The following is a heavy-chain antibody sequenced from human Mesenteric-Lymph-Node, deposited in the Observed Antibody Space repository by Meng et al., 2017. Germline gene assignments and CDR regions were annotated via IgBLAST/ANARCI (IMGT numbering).Heavy chain of an antibody. Sequence: QGHLVEVGGGVVQPGRPLRLSCRAAGFSFSGNGMHWVRQAPGKGLEWVAVIWYDGSNKYYADSVKGRFTISRDNSKNTLYLQMNSLRTEDTAVYYCAGGDYDMGYWGQGTLVTVSS. CDR2: IWYDGSNK. J-gene: IGHJ4*02. CDR3: AGGDYDMGY. CDR1: GFSFSGNG. D-gene: IGHD3-9*01. V-gene: IGHV3-33*01.